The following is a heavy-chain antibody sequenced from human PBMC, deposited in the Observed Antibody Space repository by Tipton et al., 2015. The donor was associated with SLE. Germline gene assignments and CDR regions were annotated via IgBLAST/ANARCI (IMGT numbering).Heavy chain of an antibody. Sequence: TLSLTCTVSGFSISSGYYWGWIRQPPGKGLEWIGTIYHSGTTYYRSSLKSRVTISVDTSKNQFSLNLRSLTAADTAVYYCARGWDYDSWSGYADYWGQGTLVTVSS. J-gene: IGHJ4*02. CDR2: IYHSGTT. D-gene: IGHD3-3*01. CDR1: GFSISSGYY. V-gene: IGHV4-38-2*02. CDR3: ARGWDYDSWSGYADY.